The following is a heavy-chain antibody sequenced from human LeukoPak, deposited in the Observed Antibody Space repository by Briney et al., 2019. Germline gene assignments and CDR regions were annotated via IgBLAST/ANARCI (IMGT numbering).Heavy chain of an antibody. Sequence: PGGSLRLSCAASGFTFSSYAMSWVRQAPGKGLEWVSAISGSGGSTYYADSVKGRFTISRDNSKNTLYPQMNSLRAEDTAVYYCAKDRTALPAALDYWGQGTLVTVSS. V-gene: IGHV3-23*01. CDR2: ISGSGGST. J-gene: IGHJ4*02. CDR3: AKDRTALPAALDY. D-gene: IGHD2-2*01. CDR1: GFTFSSYA.